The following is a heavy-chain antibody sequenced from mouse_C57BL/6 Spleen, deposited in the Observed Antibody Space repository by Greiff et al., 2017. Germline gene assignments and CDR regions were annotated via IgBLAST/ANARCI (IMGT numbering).Heavy chain of an antibody. D-gene: IGHD1-1*01. J-gene: IGHJ2*01. CDR2: IYPGGGGT. V-gene: IGHV1-82*01. CDR1: GYAFSSSW. CDR3: ARWGYGSSYDY. Sequence: VQLQQSGPELVKPGASVKISCKASGYAFSSSWMNWVKQRPGKGLEWIGRIYPGGGGTNYNGKFKGKATLTADKSSSTAYMQLSSLTSEDSAVYFCARWGYGSSYDYGGQGTTLTVSS.